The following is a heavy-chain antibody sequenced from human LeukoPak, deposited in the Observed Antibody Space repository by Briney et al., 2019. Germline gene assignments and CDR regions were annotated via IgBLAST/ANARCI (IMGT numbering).Heavy chain of an antibody. CDR1: GFTFDDYG. Sequence: GGSLRLSCAASGFTFDDYGMSWVRQAPGKGLEWVSGINWNGGSTGYADSVKGRFTISRDNAKNPLYLQMNSLRAEDTALYYCARDGLGPNSSGWYTYNYMDVWGKGTTVTVSS. V-gene: IGHV3-20*04. D-gene: IGHD6-19*01. CDR2: INWNGGST. J-gene: IGHJ6*03. CDR3: ARDGLGPNSSGWYTYNYMDV.